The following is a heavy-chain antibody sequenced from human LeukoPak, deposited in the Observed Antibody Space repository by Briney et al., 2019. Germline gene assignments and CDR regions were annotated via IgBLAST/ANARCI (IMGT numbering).Heavy chain of an antibody. CDR1: GHTFTSYD. V-gene: IGHV1-8*01. Sequence: ASVKVSCKASGHTFTSYDINWVRQATGQGLEWMGWMNPNSGNTGYAQKFQGRVTMTRNTSISTAYMELSSLRSEDTAVYYCARGKGGWPVVVVPAAINFDYWGQGTLVTVSS. D-gene: IGHD2-2*01. CDR3: ARGKGGWPVVVVPAAINFDY. CDR2: MNPNSGNT. J-gene: IGHJ4*01.